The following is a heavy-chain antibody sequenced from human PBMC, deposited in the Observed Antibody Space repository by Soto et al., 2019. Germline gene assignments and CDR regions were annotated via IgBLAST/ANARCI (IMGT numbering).Heavy chain of an antibody. CDR1: GGSISSSDYY. J-gene: IGHJ5*02. V-gene: IGHV4-39*07. CDR3: ARGTYNWFDP. Sequence: SETLSLTCTVSGGSISSSDYYWGWIRQPPGKGLEWIGNIYYSGSASYNPSLKSRVTISVDTSKNQVSLKLSSVTAADTAVYYCARGTYNWFDPWGQGTLVTVSS. CDR2: IYYSGSA.